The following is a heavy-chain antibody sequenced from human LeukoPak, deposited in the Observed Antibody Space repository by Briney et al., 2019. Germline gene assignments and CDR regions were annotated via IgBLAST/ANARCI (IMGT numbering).Heavy chain of an antibody. CDR2: IWYDGSNN. D-gene: IGHD6-19*01. CDR1: GFTFSSYG. J-gene: IGHJ4*02. CDR3: ARDSIAVAGCFDS. V-gene: IGHV3-33*01. Sequence: GGSLRLSCAASGFTFSSYGMHWVRQAPGKGLEWVAIIWYDGSNNYYAVSVKGRFTISRDNSKNTLSLQMNSLRAEDTAVYYCARDSIAVAGCFDSWGQGTLVTDSS.